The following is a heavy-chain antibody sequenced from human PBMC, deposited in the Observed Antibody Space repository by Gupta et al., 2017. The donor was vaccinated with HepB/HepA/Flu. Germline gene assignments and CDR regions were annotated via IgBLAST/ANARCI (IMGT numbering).Heavy chain of an antibody. J-gene: IGHJ4*02. CDR3: AKDLLAVAGTLDY. CDR1: GFTFADYA. D-gene: IGHD6-19*01. CDR2: ISWNSCSI. Sequence: EVQLVDSGGGLVQPGRSLRLSCAASGFTFADYAMHRVRQAPGKGLEWFSGISWNSCSIGYADSVKGRFTISRDNAKNSLYLQMNSLRSEDTALYYCAKDLLAVAGTLDYWGQGTLVTASS. V-gene: IGHV3-9*01.